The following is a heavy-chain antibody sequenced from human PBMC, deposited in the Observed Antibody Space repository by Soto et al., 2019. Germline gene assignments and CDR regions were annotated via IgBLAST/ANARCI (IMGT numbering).Heavy chain of an antibody. D-gene: IGHD1-26*01. V-gene: IGHV3-30*18. CDR1: GFTFSSYG. J-gene: IGHJ5*01. CDR3: AKVLRSYSSIVGATLYDS. Sequence: GGSLRLSCAASGFTFSSYGMHWVRQAPGKGLEWVAVISYDGSNKYYADSVKGRFTISRDNSKNTLYLQMNSLRAEDTAVYYFAKVLRSYSSIVGATLYDSGGKGTLVTVPS. CDR2: ISYDGSNK.